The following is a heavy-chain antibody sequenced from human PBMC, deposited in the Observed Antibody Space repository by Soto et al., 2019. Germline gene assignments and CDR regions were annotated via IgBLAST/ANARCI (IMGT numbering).Heavy chain of an antibody. CDR1: GYTFTSYD. J-gene: IGHJ5*02. CDR3: ASGHYCSGGSCSGFDP. Sequence: QVQLVQSGAEVKKPGASVKVSCKASGYTFTSYDINWVRQATGQGLEWMGWMNPNSGNTGYAQKFQGAVTMTRNTSICTAYMELSSLRSEDTAVYYCASGHYCSGGSCSGFDPWGQGTLVTVSS. CDR2: MNPNSGNT. D-gene: IGHD2-15*01. V-gene: IGHV1-8*01.